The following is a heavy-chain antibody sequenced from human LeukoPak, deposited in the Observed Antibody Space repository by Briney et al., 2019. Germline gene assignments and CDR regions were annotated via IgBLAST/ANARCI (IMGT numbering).Heavy chain of an antibody. CDR3: ARGPFTAAAGNL. D-gene: IGHD6-13*01. J-gene: IGHJ4*02. V-gene: IGHV4-34*01. CDR2: INHSGST. Sequence: SETLSLTCAVYGGSFSGYYWSWIRQPPGKGLEWIGEINHSGSTNYNPSLKSRVTISVDTSKNQFSLKLSSVTAADTAVYYCARGPFTAAAGNLWGQGTLVTVSS. CDR1: GGSFSGYY.